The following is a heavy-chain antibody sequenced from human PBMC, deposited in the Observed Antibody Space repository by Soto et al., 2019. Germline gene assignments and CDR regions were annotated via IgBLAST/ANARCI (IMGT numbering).Heavy chain of an antibody. V-gene: IGHV3-30*18. CDR2: ISHDGSYK. CDR3: AKGLLAIVGTTLPRDAFNI. D-gene: IGHD1-26*01. CDR1: GFSFTTYV. J-gene: IGHJ3*02. Sequence: QVQLVESGGGVVQPGRSLRLSCAASGFSFTTYVMHWVRQAPGKALEWVAVISHDGSYKYYGDAVKGRFTISRDTSKNAVYLEMNSLRPEDTAVYYCAKGLLAIVGTTLPRDAFNIWGQGTMVTVSS.